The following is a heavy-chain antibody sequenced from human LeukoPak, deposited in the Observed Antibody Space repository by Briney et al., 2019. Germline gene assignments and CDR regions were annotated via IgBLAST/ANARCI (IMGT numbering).Heavy chain of an antibody. CDR3: ASHAIAAVA. J-gene: IGHJ4*02. V-gene: IGHV4-34*01. CDR1: GGSFSGYF. Sequence: SETLSLTCAVSGGSFSGYFWSWIRQPPGKGLEWIGEIDQSGSSDYNPTPKSRVSMSIDTSKTQFSLTLKSVTAADTAVYYCASHAIAAVAWGQGTLVTVSS. CDR2: IDQSGSS. D-gene: IGHD6-13*01.